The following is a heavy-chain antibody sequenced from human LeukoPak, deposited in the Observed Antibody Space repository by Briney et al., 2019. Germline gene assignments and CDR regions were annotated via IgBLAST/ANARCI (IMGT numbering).Heavy chain of an antibody. CDR2: IYPGDSDT. J-gene: IGHJ1*01. CDR3: ARLLAAAGALRH. V-gene: IGHV5-51*01. Sequence: PGESLKICCKGSGYSFSSYWIGWVRQMPGKGLEWMGIIYPGDSDTRYSPSFQGQVTISADKSISTAYLQWSSLKASDTAIYYCARLLAAAGALRHWGQGTLVTVSS. CDR1: GYSFSSYW. D-gene: IGHD6-13*01.